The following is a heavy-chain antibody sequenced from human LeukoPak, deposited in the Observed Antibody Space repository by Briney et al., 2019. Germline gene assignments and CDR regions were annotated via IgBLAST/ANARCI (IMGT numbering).Heavy chain of an antibody. J-gene: IGHJ4*02. CDR3: ARDGIVGAKVLDY. CDR2: IKQDGSEK. Sequence: GGSLRLSCAASGFTFSDYRMTWVRQAPGKGLEWVANIKQDGSEKYYVDSVKGRFTISRDNAKNSLYLQMNSLRAEDTAVYYCARDGIVGAKVLDYWGQGTLVTVSS. D-gene: IGHD1-26*01. V-gene: IGHV3-7*01. CDR1: GFTFSDYR.